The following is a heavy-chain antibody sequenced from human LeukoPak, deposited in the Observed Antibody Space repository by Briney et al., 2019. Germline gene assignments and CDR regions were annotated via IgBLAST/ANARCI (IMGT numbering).Heavy chain of an antibody. V-gene: IGHV3-21*01. CDR1: GFTFSSYG. CDR3: ARVYGSGSYLDD. J-gene: IGHJ4*02. D-gene: IGHD3-10*01. Sequence: GGTLRLSCAASGFTFSSYGMSWVRQAPGKGLEWVSSISSSSSYIYYADSVKGRFTISRDNAKNSLYLQMNSLRAEDTAVYYCARVYGSGSYLDDWGQGTLVTVSS. CDR2: ISSSSSYI.